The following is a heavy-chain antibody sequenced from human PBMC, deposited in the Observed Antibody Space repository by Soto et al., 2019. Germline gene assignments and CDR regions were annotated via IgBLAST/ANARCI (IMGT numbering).Heavy chain of an antibody. CDR1: GFTFTSSA. CDR2: IVVGSGDT. Sequence: GASVKVSCKVSGFTFTSSAVQWVRQARGQRLEWIGWIVVGSGDTKCAQKFQERVTIARDMSTNTAYMELSSLRSEDTAVYYCAADVVDYYDSTDYYYFYSWGPGTLVTAPQ. J-gene: IGHJ4*02. V-gene: IGHV1-58*01. D-gene: IGHD3-22*01. CDR3: AADVVDYYDSTDYYYFYS.